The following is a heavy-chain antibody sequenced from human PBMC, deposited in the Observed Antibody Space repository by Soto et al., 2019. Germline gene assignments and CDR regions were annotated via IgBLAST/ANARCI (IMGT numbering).Heavy chain of an antibody. V-gene: IGHV4-39*01. CDR1: GGSISSSSYY. CDR3: ARLPFLDYDFWRGNYYYYMDV. D-gene: IGHD3-3*01. CDR2: IYYSGST. J-gene: IGHJ6*03. Sequence: QLQLQESGPGLVKPSETLSLTCTVSGGSISSSSYYWCLICHPPGKGLEWVGSIYYSGSTYYNPSRRSRVTISIETSQHQFSLKMSSVNAADKAVYCCARLPFLDYDFWRGNYYYYMDVWGKGNTVTVSS.